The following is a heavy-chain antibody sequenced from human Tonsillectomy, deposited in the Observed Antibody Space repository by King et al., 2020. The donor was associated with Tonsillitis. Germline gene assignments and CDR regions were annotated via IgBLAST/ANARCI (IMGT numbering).Heavy chain of an antibody. Sequence: VQLVESGGGVVQPGRSLRLSCAASGFTFSSYAMHWVRQAPGKGLEWVAVISYDGSNKYYADSVKGRFTISRDNSKNTLYLQMNSLRAEDTAVYYCARGPVLLRFLGPGDYGGQGTLVTVSS. V-gene: IGHV3-30*04. J-gene: IGHJ4*02. CDR3: ARGPVLLRFLGPGDY. D-gene: IGHD3-3*01. CDR1: GFTFSSYA. CDR2: ISYDGSNK.